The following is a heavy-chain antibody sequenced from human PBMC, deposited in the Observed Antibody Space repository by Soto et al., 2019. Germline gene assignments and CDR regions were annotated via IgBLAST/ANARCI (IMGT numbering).Heavy chain of an antibody. Sequence: ASVKVSCKASGVSFNNYIISWVRQAPGQGLEWMGDIIPIFNTPSYAQSFQGRVTITADKSTSTAYLELSSLRSDDTALYYCAVPLASSGYVSSFDLWGQGTLVTVSS. J-gene: IGHJ4*02. V-gene: IGHV1-69*06. D-gene: IGHD5-12*01. CDR3: AVPLASSGYVSSFDL. CDR1: GVSFNNYI. CDR2: IIPIFNTP.